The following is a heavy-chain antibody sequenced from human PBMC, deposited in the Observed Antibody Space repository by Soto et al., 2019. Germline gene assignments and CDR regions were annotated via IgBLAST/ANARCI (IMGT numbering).Heavy chain of an antibody. Sequence: NPSETLSLTCTVSGGSISSSSYYWGWIRQPPGKGLEWIGSICYSGSTYYNPSLKSRVTISVDTSKNQFSLKLSSVTAADTAVYYCARHFFGVVMAYFDYWGQGTLVTVSS. CDR1: GGSISSSSYY. V-gene: IGHV4-39*01. CDR2: ICYSGST. CDR3: ARHFFGVVMAYFDY. J-gene: IGHJ4*02. D-gene: IGHD3-3*01.